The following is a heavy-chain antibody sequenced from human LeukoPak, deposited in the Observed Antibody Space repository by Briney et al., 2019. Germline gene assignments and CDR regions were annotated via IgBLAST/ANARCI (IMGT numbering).Heavy chain of an antibody. CDR2: ISSSSYI. J-gene: IGHJ4*02. D-gene: IGHD6-13*01. Sequence: GGSLRLSCAASGFTFSSYSMNWVRQAPGKGLEWVSSISSSSYIYYADSVKGRFTISRDNAKNSLYLQMNSLRAEDTAVYYCARDGESSSWLTNWGQGTLVTVSS. V-gene: IGHV3-21*01. CDR3: ARDGESSSWLTN. CDR1: GFTFSSYS.